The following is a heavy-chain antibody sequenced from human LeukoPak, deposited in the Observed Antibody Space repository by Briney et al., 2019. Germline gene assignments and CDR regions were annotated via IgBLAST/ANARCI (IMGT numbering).Heavy chain of an antibody. D-gene: IGHD1/OR15-1a*01. CDR1: GFLLSNHW. J-gene: IGHJ6*02. CDR2: INKDESEK. V-gene: IGHV3-7*03. Sequence: LPGGSLRLSCAASGFLLSNHWMTWVRQAPGKGPEWVANINKDESEKYYVDSVKGRFTISRDTAKNSLYLQMNHLRVEDTALYYCARNNDMDVWGQGTTVTVSS. CDR3: ARNNDMDV.